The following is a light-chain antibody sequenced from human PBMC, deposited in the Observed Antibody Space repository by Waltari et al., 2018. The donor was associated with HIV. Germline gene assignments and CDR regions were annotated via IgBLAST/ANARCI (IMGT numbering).Light chain of an antibody. CDR3: QQYGTSPYT. Sequence: ELALTQSPGTLSLSPGERATLSCRASQSVTSSYLAWYQQKPGQAPRLLIYGASTRATDIPDRFSGSGSGTDFTLTISRLEPEDSAVYCCQQYGTSPYTFGLGTKLEI. CDR2: GAS. CDR1: QSVTSSY. J-gene: IGKJ2*01. V-gene: IGKV3-20*01.